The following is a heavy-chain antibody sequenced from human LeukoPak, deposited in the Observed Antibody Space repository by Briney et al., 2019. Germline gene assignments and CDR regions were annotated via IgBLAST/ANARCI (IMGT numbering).Heavy chain of an antibody. D-gene: IGHD6-6*01. V-gene: IGHV1-69*13. CDR1: GYTFTSYA. CDR2: IIPIFGTA. J-gene: IGHJ4*02. Sequence: SVKVSCKASGYTFTSYAMHWVRQAPGQGLEWMGGIIPIFGTANYAQKFQVRVTITADESTSTAYMELSSLRSEDTAVYYCATLSYIISPLFDYWGQGTLVTVSS. CDR3: ATLSYIISPLFDY.